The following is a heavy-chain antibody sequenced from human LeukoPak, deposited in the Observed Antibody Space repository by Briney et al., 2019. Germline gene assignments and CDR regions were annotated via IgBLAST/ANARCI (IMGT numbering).Heavy chain of an antibody. CDR1: GFTFSSYS. CDR2: ISSSSSTI. V-gene: IGHV3-48*01. Sequence: GGSLRLSCAASGFTFSSYSMNWVRQAPGKGLEWVSYISSSSSTIYYADSVKGRFTISRDNAKNSLYLQMNSLRAEDTAVYYCARAGIVGATSPPSYYFDYWGQGTLVTVSS. CDR3: ARAGIVGATSPPSYYFDY. J-gene: IGHJ4*02. D-gene: IGHD1-26*01.